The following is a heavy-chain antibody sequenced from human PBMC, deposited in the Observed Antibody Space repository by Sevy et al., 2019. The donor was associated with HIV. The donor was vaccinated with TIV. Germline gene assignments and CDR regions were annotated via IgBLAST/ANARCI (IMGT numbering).Heavy chain of an antibody. D-gene: IGHD5-18*01. V-gene: IGHV3-21*05. J-gene: IGHJ4*02. CDR3: ARVRYNYGQKYFDY. CDR2: ISTSSSYT. Sequence: GGSLRLSCAASGFTFNNFNMNWVRQAPGKGLEWVSYISTSSSYTSYPDSVKGQFTISRDNAKNSLYLQMNSLRVEDTAVYYCARVRYNYGQKYFDYWGQGTLVTVSS. CDR1: GFTFNNFN.